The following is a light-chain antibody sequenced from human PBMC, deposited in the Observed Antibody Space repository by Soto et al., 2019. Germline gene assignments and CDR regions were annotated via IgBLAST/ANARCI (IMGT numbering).Light chain of an antibody. CDR3: SSYAGSNNFGV. CDR2: EVS. J-gene: IGLJ1*01. V-gene: IGLV2-8*01. Sequence: QSALTQPPSASGSPGQSVTISRTGTSSDVGGYNYVSWYQQHPGKAPKLMIYEVSKRPSGVPDRFSGSKPGNTASLTVSGLQAEDEADYYCSSYAGSNNFGVFGTGTKVTVL. CDR1: SSDVGGYNY.